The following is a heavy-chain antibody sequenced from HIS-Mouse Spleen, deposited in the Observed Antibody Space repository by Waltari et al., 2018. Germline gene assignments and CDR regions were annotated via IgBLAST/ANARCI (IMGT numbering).Heavy chain of an antibody. CDR1: GFTFDDYT. D-gene: IGHD5-12*01. CDR2: ISWDGGST. CDR3: AKDTGRLDGYNYFDY. V-gene: IGHV3-43*01. J-gene: IGHJ4*02. Sequence: EVQLVESGGVVVQPGGSLRLSCAASGFTFDDYTMPWVRQGPGKGLEWVSLISWDGGSTYYADSVKGRFTISRDNSKNSLYLQMNSLRTEDTALYYCAKDTGRLDGYNYFDYWGQGTLVTVSS.